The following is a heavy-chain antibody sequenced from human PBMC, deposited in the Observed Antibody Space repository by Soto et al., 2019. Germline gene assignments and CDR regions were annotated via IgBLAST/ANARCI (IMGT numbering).Heavy chain of an antibody. V-gene: IGHV4-59*01. Sequence: SETLSLTCTVSGGSISNYYWSWFRHPPGKKLEWIGNIHYSGGTNYNPSLKSRVTISGDTSKNQFSLKLYSVTTADTAMYYCARLPWADYGGIFDPWGQGTLVT. CDR1: GGSISNYY. CDR2: IHYSGGT. J-gene: IGHJ5*02. CDR3: ARLPWADYGGIFDP. D-gene: IGHD4-17*01.